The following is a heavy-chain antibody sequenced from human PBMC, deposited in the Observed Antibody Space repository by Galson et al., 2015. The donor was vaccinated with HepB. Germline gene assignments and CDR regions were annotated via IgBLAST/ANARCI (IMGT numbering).Heavy chain of an antibody. D-gene: IGHD6-6*01. J-gene: IGHJ6*02. CDR1: GYSFTSYW. Sequence: SGAEVKKPGESLRISCKGSGYSFTSYWISWVRQMPGKGLEWMGRIDPSDSYTNYSPSFQGHVTISADKSISTAYLQWSSLKASDTAMYYCAGPHPRGIAARGGGSPHRSYYYYGMDVWGQGTTVTVSS. V-gene: IGHV5-10-1*01. CDR2: IDPSDSYT. CDR3: AGPHPRGIAARGGGSPHRSYYYYGMDV.